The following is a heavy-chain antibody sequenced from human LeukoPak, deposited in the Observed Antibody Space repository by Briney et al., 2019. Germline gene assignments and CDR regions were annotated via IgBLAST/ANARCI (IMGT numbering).Heavy chain of an antibody. D-gene: IGHD6-13*01. CDR2: ISSSGKTI. CDR1: GXTFSSYE. Sequence: GGSLRLSCEASGXTFSSYEMNWVRQAPGKGLEWVSYISSSGKTIYYADSTKGRFTVSRDNAKNSLYLQMNSLRAEDTAVYYCATTSIAAAVPGCFDYWGQGTLVTVSS. J-gene: IGHJ4*02. CDR3: ATTSIAAAVPGCFDY. V-gene: IGHV3-48*03.